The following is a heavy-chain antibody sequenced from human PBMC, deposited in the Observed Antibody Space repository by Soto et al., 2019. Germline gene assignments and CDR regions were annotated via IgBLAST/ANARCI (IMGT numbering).Heavy chain of an antibody. CDR3: AREEAARWFDP. Sequence: SETLSLTCAVYGGSFIGYYCIFSRQPPLKWLEWIGEINHSGSTNYNPSLKSRVTISVDTSKNQFSLKLSSVTAADTAVYYCAREEAARWFDPWGQGTLVTVSS. D-gene: IGHD6-6*01. CDR2: INHSGST. J-gene: IGHJ5*02. V-gene: IGHV4-34*01. CDR1: GGSFIGYY.